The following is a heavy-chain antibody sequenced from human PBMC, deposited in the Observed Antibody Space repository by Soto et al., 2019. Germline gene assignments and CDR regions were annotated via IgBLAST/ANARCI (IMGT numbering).Heavy chain of an antibody. CDR3: ARKHSIDYIRWGLDP. V-gene: IGHV1-2*02. D-gene: IGHD4-4*01. CDR1: GYTFTIYY. J-gene: IGHJ5*02. Sequence: ASVNVSCKASGYTFTIYYMHWLRLAPGQGLEWMGRINPKSDDTNYAQKFQGRVTMTRDTSIDTAYLELTGLTSDDTATYYCARKHSIDYIRWGLDPWGQGTLVTVSS. CDR2: INPKSDDT.